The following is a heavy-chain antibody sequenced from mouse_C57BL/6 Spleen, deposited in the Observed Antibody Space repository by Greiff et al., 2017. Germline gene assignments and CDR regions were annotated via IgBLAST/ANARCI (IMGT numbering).Heavy chain of an antibody. J-gene: IGHJ2*01. CDR1: GYNFTSYW. Sequence: QVQLQQPGAELVKPGASVKMSCKASGYNFTSYWITWVKQRPGQGLEWIGDLYPGSGSTNYNEKFKSKATLTVDTSSSTAYMQLSSRTSEDSAVYYCARMGEGYWGQGTTLTVSS. V-gene: IGHV1-55*01. CDR2: LYPGSGST. CDR3: ARMGEGY.